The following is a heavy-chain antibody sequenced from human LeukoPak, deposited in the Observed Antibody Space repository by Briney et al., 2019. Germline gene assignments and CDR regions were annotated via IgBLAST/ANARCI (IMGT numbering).Heavy chain of an antibody. CDR3: ARGRSSGYYVYYFDY. V-gene: IGHV1-69*13. J-gene: IGHJ4*02. D-gene: IGHD3-22*01. CDR2: IIPIFGTA. Sequence: SVKVSCKASGGTFSSYAISWVRQAPGQGLEWMGGIIPIFGTANYAQKFQGRVTITADESTSTAYMELSSLRSEDTAVYYCARGRSSGYYVYYFDYWGQGTLVTVS. CDR1: GGTFSSYA.